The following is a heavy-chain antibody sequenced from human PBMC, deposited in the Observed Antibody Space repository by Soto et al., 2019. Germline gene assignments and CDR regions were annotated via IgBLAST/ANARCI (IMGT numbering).Heavy chain of an antibody. CDR2: IIPIFGTA. Sequence: GASVKVSCKASGGTFSSYAISWVRQAPGQGLEWVGGIIPIFGTANYAQKFQGRVTITADESTSTAYMELSSLRSEDTAVYYCARASGATIEIVYYYYGMDVWGQGTTVTVSS. D-gene: IGHD5-12*01. V-gene: IGHV1-69*13. CDR3: ARASGATIEIVYYYYGMDV. J-gene: IGHJ6*02. CDR1: GGTFSSYA.